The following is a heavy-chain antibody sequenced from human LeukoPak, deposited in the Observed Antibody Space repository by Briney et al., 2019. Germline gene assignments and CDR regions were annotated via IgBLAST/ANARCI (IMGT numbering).Heavy chain of an antibody. CDR1: GDSVSTNSDT. D-gene: IGHD2-8*01. Sequence: QTLSLTCAISGDSVSTNSDTWNWIRQSPTRGLEWLGRTYYRSKWNNDYAESVKSRITINADTYRNQFSLQLDSVTPEDTAVYYCARDLRWVCDYFDYWGQGILVTVSS. V-gene: IGHV6-1*01. J-gene: IGHJ4*02. CDR2: TYYRSKWNN. CDR3: ARDLRWVCDYFDY.